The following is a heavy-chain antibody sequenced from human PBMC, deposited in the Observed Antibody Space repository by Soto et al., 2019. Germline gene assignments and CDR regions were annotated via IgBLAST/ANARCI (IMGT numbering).Heavy chain of an antibody. D-gene: IGHD3-10*01. Sequence: QVQLLESGGGVVQPGRSLRLSCAASGFTFSSYAMHWVRQAPGKGLEWVAVIWYDGSNKYYADSVKGRFTASRDNSKKTVYLQMNSLRGEDTGVYYGAREGSGSLVPDSWGQGTLVTVSA. CDR1: GFTFSSYA. J-gene: IGHJ5*01. V-gene: IGHV3-33*01. CDR2: IWYDGSNK. CDR3: AREGSGSLVPDS.